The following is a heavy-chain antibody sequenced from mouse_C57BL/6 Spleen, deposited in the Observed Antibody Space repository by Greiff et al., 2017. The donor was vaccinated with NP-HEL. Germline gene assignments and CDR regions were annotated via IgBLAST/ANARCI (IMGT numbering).Heavy chain of an antibody. CDR1: GYTFTSYW. CDR2: IYPGSGST. D-gene: IGHD1-1*01. V-gene: IGHV1-55*01. J-gene: IGHJ1*03. CDR3: ARGLITTVVANWYFDV. Sequence: VQLQQPGAELVKPGASVKMSCKASGYTFTSYWITWVKQRPGQGLEWIGDIYPGSGSTNYNEKFKSKATLTVDTSSSTAYMQLSSLTSEDSAVYYCARGLITTVVANWYFDVWGTGTTVTVSS.